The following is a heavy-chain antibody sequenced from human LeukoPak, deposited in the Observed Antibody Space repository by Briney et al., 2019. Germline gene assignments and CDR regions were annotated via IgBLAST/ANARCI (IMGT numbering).Heavy chain of an antibody. V-gene: IGHV1-46*01. CDR2: INPSGGST. Sequence: ASVKVSCKASGYTFTSYYMHWVRQAPGQGLEWMGIINPSGGSTSYAQKFQGRVTMTRDMSTSTVHMELSSLRSEDTAVYYCASSNGGYYYYMDVWGKGTTVTVSS. CDR3: ASSNGGYYYYMDV. CDR1: GYTFTSYY. J-gene: IGHJ6*03. D-gene: IGHD4-23*01.